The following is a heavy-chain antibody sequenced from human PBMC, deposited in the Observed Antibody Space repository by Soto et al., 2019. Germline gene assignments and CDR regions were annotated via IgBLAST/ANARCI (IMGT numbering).Heavy chain of an antibody. CDR3: ARDPDYYYYMDV. Sequence: GGSLRLSCAASGFTLGTYSMNWIRQAPGKGLEWISYISSTGSAIYYADSVKGRFTISRDNAKNSLYLQMNSLIAEDTAMYYCARDPDYYYYMDVWGKGTTGTVSS. J-gene: IGHJ6*03. V-gene: IGHV3-48*01. CDR2: ISSTGSAI. CDR1: GFTLGTYS.